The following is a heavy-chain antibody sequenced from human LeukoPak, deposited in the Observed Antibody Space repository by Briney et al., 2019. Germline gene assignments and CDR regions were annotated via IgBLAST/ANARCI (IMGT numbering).Heavy chain of an antibody. CDR2: ISSGGST. Sequence: PSETLSLTCTVSGASITRYFWNWIWQPPGKELEWIGYISSGGSTNYNPSLKSRVTISIDTSKNQFSLKLTSATAADTAVYYCASGDDYKSTLFDYWGQGTLVTVSS. CDR1: GASITRYF. J-gene: IGHJ4*02. CDR3: ASGDDYKSTLFDY. D-gene: IGHD5-12*01. V-gene: IGHV4-59*01.